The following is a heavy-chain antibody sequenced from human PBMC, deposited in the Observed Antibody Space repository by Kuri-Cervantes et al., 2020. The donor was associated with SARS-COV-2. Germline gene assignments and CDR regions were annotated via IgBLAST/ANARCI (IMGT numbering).Heavy chain of an antibody. CDR2: IIPIFGTA. CDR3: ARDRGTWGFDY. D-gene: IGHD3-10*01. Sequence: KISCAASGFTFSSYAISWVRQAPGQGLEWMGGIIPIFGTANYAQKFQGRVTITADESTSTAHMELSSLRSEDTAVYYCARDRGTWGFDYWGQGTLVTVSS. J-gene: IGHJ4*02. V-gene: IGHV1-69*01. CDR1: GFTFSSYA.